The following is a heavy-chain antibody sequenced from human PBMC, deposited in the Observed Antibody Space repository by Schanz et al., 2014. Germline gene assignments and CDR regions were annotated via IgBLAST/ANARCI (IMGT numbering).Heavy chain of an antibody. CDR2: MNPKSGNT. CDR1: RYPFTGHH. D-gene: IGHD3-16*01. CDR3: ARNYEWFES. V-gene: IGHV1-8*02. J-gene: IGHJ5*01. Sequence: VHLVQSGSEVKKPGASVKVSCKASRYPFTGHHMHWVRQAAGQGLEWMGWMNPKSGNTGYAQKFQGRLSLTGDMSTSTLYLELRSLTSEDTAVYYCARNYEWFESWGQGTLVTVSS.